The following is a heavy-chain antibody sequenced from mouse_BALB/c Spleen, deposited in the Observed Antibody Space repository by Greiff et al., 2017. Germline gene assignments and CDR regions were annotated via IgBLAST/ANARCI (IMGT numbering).Heavy chain of an antibody. V-gene: IGHV5-12-2*01. Sequence: EVQLEESGGGLVQPGGSLKLSCAASGFTFSSYTMSWVRQTPEKRLEWVAYISNGGGSTYYPDTVKGRFTISRDNAKNTLYLQMSSLKSEDTAMYYCARRGDYDAWFAYWGQGTLVTVSA. CDR2: ISNGGGST. D-gene: IGHD2-4*01. CDR3: ARRGDYDAWFAY. CDR1: GFTFSSYT. J-gene: IGHJ3*01.